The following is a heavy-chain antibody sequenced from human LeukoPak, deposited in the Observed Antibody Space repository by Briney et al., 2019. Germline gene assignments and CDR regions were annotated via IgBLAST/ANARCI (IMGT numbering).Heavy chain of an antibody. V-gene: IGHV3-64*01. CDR2: ISSNGGST. CDR3: ARARLPGIAAAGTFGFDP. CDR1: GFTFSIYA. D-gene: IGHD6-13*01. Sequence: GGSLRLSCAASGFTFSIYAMHWVRQAPGKGLEYVSAISSNGGSTYYANSVKGRFTISRDNSKNTLYLQMNGLRAEDTAVYYCARARLPGIAAAGTFGFDPWGQGTLVTVSS. J-gene: IGHJ5*02.